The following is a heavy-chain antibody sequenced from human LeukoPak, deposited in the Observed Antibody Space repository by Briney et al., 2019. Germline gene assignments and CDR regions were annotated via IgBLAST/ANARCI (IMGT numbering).Heavy chain of an antibody. Sequence: ASVKVSCTSSGYTFTSYDINWVRQATGQGLDWMGWMNPNSGNIGYAQKFQGKVTMTRNNAKSTVYMELSSLRSEDTAVYYCARGPAYGSWSYVDYWGQGTLVTVSS. CDR2: MNPNSGNI. J-gene: IGHJ4*02. D-gene: IGHD3-10*01. CDR1: GYTFTSYD. CDR3: ARGPAYGSWSYVDY. V-gene: IGHV1-8*01.